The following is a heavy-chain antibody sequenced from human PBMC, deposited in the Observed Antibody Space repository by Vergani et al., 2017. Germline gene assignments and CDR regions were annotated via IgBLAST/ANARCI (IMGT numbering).Heavy chain of an antibody. Sequence: EVQLLESGGGLVQPGGSLRLSCAASGFTFSSYAMSWVRQAPGKGLEWVSAISGSGGSTYYADSVKGRFTISRDNSKNTLYLQMNSLRAEDTAVYYCAKEXTIVGVVIAYPSYNWFDPWGQGTLVTISS. CDR2: ISGSGGST. V-gene: IGHV3-23*01. CDR3: AKEXTIVGVVIAYPSYNWFDP. J-gene: IGHJ5*02. CDR1: GFTFSSYA. D-gene: IGHD3-3*01.